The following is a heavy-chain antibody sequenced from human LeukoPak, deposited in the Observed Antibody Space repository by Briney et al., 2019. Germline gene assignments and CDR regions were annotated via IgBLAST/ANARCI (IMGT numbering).Heavy chain of an antibody. CDR1: GFTFSSYG. J-gene: IGHJ6*02. Sequence: GGSLRLSCAASGFTFSSYGMHWVRQAPGKGLEWAAVISYDGSNKYYADSVKGRFTISRDNSKNTLYLQMNSLRAEDTAVYYCAKDLYYYDSSGYRPGYYYGMDVWGQGTTVTVSS. CDR2: ISYDGSNK. D-gene: IGHD3-22*01. CDR3: AKDLYYYDSSGYRPGYYYGMDV. V-gene: IGHV3-30*18.